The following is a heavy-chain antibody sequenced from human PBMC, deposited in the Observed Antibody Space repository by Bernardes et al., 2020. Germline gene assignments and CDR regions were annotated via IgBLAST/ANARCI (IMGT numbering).Heavy chain of an antibody. J-gene: IGHJ6*03. CDR2: IWYDGSNK. V-gene: IGHV3-33*01. D-gene: IGHD2-15*01. CDR1: GFTFSSYG. CDR3: ARDSPWVETASYYMDV. Sequence: GGSLRLSCAASGFTFSSYGMHWVRQAPGKGLEWVAVIWYDGSNKYYADSVKGRFTISRDNSKNTLYLQMNSLRAEDTAVYYCARDSPWVETASYYMDVWGKGTTVTVSS.